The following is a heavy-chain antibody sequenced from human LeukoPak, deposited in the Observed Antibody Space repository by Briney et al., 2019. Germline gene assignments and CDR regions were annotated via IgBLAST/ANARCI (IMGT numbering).Heavy chain of an antibody. CDR3: AKVSWANYFDY. CDR1: GFTFSSYA. CDR2: ISGSGDNT. V-gene: IGHV3-23*01. D-gene: IGHD6-13*01. Sequence: GGSLRLSCAVSGFTFSSYAMRWARQPPGKGLEWVSTISGSGDNTYSADSVRGRFTISRDNSKNTLYLQMNSLRAEDTAIYYCAKVSWANYFDYWGQGTLVTVSS. J-gene: IGHJ4*02.